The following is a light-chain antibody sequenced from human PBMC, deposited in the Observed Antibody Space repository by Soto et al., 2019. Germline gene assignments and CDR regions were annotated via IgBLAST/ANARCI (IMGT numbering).Light chain of an antibody. CDR3: CSYAFNITPLYV. CDR1: SSDVGTYNL. J-gene: IGLJ1*01. V-gene: IGLV2-23*02. CDR2: EVS. Sequence: QSALTQPVSVSGSPGQSITISCTGTSSDVGTYNLVSWYQQHPGKAPKLMIYEVSKRPSGVSNRFSGSKSGNTASLTISGLQAEDEADYYCCSYAFNITPLYVFGTGTKLTVL.